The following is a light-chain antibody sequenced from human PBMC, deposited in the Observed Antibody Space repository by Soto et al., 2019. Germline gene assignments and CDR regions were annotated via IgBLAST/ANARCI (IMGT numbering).Light chain of an antibody. V-gene: IGKV3-20*01. Sequence: EIVLTQSPGTLSLSPGERATLSCRASQSVSSSYLAWYQQKPGQAPRLLIYGASSRATGIPDRFSGSESGTDFALTIGRLEPEDFAVYYCQQYGSSSWTFGQGTKGEIK. CDR1: QSVSSSY. CDR2: GAS. CDR3: QQYGSSSWT. J-gene: IGKJ1*01.